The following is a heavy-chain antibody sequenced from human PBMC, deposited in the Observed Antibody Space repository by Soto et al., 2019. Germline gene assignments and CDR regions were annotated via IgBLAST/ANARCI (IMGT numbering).Heavy chain of an antibody. V-gene: IGHV1-8*01. D-gene: IGHD3-3*01. CDR2: MNPNSGNT. CDR1: GYTFTSYD. CDR3: ARGHRYYDFWSGSAGWFDP. J-gene: IGHJ5*02. Sequence: ASVKVSCKASGYTFTSYDISWVRQATGQGLEWMGWMNPNSGNTGYAQKFQGRVTMTRNTSISTAYMELSSLRSEDTAVYYCARGHRYYDFWSGSAGWFDPWGQGTLVTVSS.